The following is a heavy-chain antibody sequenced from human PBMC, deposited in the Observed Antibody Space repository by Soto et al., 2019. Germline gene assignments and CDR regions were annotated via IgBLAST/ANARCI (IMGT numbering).Heavy chain of an antibody. V-gene: IGHV2-5*02. CDR2: IYWDDDK. CDR3: AHSPRIAAAGTYYYYYGMDV. CDR1: GFSLSTSGVG. J-gene: IGHJ6*02. D-gene: IGHD6-13*01. Sequence: SGPTLVNPTQTLTLTCTFSGFSLSTSGVGVGWIRRPPGKAPEWLALIYWDDDKRYSPSLKSRLTITKDTSKNQVVLTMTNMDPVDTATYYCAHSPRIAAAGTYYYYYGMDVWGQGTTVTVSS.